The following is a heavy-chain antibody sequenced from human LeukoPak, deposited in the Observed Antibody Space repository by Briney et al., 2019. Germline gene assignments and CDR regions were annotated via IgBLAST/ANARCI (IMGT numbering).Heavy chain of an antibody. V-gene: IGHV4-30-4*01. J-gene: IGHJ4*02. D-gene: IGHD3-3*01. CDR1: GGSISSGDYY. Sequence: SQTLSLTCTVSGGSISSGDYYWSWIRQPPGTGLEWLGYIYYSGSTYYNPSLKSRVTISVDTSKNQFSLKLSSVTAADTAVYYCARTQYYDFWSGYSGLFDYWGQGTLVTVSS. CDR2: IYYSGST. CDR3: ARTQYYDFWSGYSGLFDY.